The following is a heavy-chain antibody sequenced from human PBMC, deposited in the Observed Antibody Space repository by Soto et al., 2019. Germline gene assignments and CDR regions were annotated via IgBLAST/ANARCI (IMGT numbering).Heavy chain of an antibody. CDR2: INPNSGGT. V-gene: IGHV1-2*04. J-gene: IGHJ2*01. Sequence: ASVKVSCKASGYTFTGYYMHWVRQAPGQGLEWMGWINPNSGGTNYAQKLQGWVTMTRDTSISAAYMELSRLRSDDTAVYYCAREGGTFVRPRYFDLWGRGTLVTVSS. D-gene: IGHD1-7*01. CDR3: AREGGTFVRPRYFDL. CDR1: GYTFTGYY.